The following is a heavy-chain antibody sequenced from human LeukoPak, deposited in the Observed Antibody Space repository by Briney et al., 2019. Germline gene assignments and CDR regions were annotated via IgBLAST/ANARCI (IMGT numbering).Heavy chain of an antibody. CDR2: ISGNGVST. CDR1: GFTFSSYA. Sequence: GGSLRLSCATSGFTFSSYAMSWVRQAPGEGLEWVSAISGNGVSTYYADSVKGRFTISRDNSKNTMYLQMNSLRAEDTAVFYCAKGSQKIDYWGQGTLVTVSS. J-gene: IGHJ4*02. V-gene: IGHV3-23*01. CDR3: AKGSQKIDY.